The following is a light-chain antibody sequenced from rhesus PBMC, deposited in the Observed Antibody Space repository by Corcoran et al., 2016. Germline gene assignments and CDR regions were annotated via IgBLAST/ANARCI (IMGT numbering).Light chain of an antibody. Sequence: EIVMTQSPATLSLSPGERATLSCRASQSVSSYVAWYQQKPDQAPRLLISSASSRATGLPDRFSGSGSGTDVTLIISSLEPEDVGVYYCQQYNNWNSFGQGTKVEIK. CDR2: SAS. J-gene: IGKJ2*01. CDR3: QQYNNWNS. CDR1: QSVSSY. V-gene: IGKV3S9*01.